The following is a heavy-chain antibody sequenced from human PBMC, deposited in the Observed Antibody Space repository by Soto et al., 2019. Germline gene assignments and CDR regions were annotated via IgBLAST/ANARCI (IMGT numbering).Heavy chain of an antibody. D-gene: IGHD6-19*01. CDR3: ASIHLSPVAWESGDY. CDR1: GGSISSSSYY. Sequence: QLQLQESGPGLVKPSQTLSLTCTVSGGSISSSSYYWGWIRQPPGKGLEWIGSIYYSGSTYYNPSPKRRLATTADTSKKQYSLKLSTVTAADAAAYYCASIHLSPVAWESGDYWGQGTLVTVSS. V-gene: IGHV4-39*01. CDR2: IYYSGST. J-gene: IGHJ4*02.